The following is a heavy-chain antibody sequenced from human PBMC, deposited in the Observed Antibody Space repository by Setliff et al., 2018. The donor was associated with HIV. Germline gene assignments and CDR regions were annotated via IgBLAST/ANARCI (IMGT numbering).Heavy chain of an antibody. D-gene: IGHD3-22*01. J-gene: IGHJ4*02. V-gene: IGHV1-18*01. CDR2: ISGYNGDT. CDR3: ARGYDGSGDLDY. CDR1: GYTFTSYG. Sequence: ASVKVSCKASGYTFTSYGISWLRQAPGQGLEWMGWISGYNGDTHSTQKFQGRVTMTTDTSTSTAYMELRSLRFDDTAVYYCARGYDGSGDLDYWGQGTLVTVSS.